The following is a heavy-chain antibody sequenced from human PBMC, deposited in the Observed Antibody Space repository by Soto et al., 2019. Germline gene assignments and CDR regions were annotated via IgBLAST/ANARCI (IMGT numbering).Heavy chain of an antibody. Sequence: PGGSLRLSCAASVFTFDNYAMNWVRQAPGKGLEWVSVISGSGDSKYYADSVKGRFSISRDNYHNTLYLQMNSLRAEDTAAYYCAKNVAARLMGFERWGQGNLVTVSS. V-gene: IGHV3-23*01. CDR1: VFTFDNYA. D-gene: IGHD6-6*01. CDR3: AKNVAARLMGFER. J-gene: IGHJ4*02. CDR2: ISGSGDSK.